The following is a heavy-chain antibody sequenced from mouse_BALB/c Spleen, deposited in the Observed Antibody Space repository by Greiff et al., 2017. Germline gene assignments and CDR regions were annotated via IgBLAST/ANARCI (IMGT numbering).Heavy chain of an antibody. Sequence: QVQLQQSGAELVKPGASVKLSCKASGYTFTSYWMHWVKQRPGQGLEWIGEIDPSDSYTNYNQKFKGKATLTVDKSSSTAYMQLSSLTSEDSAVYYCARCYYGYGAMDYWGQGTSVTVSS. V-gene: IGHV1-69*02. CDR3: ARCYYGYGAMDY. CDR1: GYTFTSYW. D-gene: IGHD1-2*01. CDR2: IDPSDSYT. J-gene: IGHJ4*01.